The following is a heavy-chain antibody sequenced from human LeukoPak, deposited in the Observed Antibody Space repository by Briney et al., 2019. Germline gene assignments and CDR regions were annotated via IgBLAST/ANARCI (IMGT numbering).Heavy chain of an antibody. CDR1: GGSISSYY. J-gene: IGHJ4*02. CDR2: IYYSGST. Sequence: SETLSLTCTVSGGSISSYYWSWLRQPPGKGLEWIGYIYYSGSTYYNPSLKSRVTISVDTSKNQFSLKLSSVTAADTAVYYCARQTPRGPGIAAAGIIDYWGQGTLVTVSS. V-gene: IGHV4-59*08. CDR3: ARQTPRGPGIAAAGIIDY. D-gene: IGHD6-13*01.